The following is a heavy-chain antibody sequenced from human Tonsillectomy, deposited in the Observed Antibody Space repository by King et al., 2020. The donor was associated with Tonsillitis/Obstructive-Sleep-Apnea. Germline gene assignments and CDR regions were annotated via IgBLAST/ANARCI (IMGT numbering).Heavy chain of an antibody. CDR2: SRPYNGDT. J-gene: IGHJ1*01. V-gene: IGHV1-18*01. CDR1: GYTFISYD. CDR3: ARDYYDSSGYYHVYFQH. Sequence: QLVQSGAEVKKPGASVKVSCKASGYTFISYDITWVRQAPGQGLEWMGWSRPYNGDTNYAQKLQGRVTMTSDTSTSTAYMELRSLRSDDTAVYYCARDYYDSSGYYHVYFQHWGQGTLVTVSS. D-gene: IGHD3-22*01.